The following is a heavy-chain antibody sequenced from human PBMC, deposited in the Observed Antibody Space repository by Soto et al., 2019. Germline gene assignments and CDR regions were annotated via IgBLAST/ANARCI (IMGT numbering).Heavy chain of an antibody. CDR1: GGSISSSSYY. J-gene: IGHJ6*02. V-gene: IGHV4-39*01. CDR3: AGGDYYHISGYYFYHYTMDV. CDR2: VYYGGST. Sequence: SETLSLTCTVSGGSISSSSYYWGWIRQPPGKGLEWIGNVYYGGSTYYNPSLKSRVTISVETSKSQFSLKLSSVTAADTAVYYCAGGDYYHISGYYFYHYTMDVWGQGTTVPGSS. D-gene: IGHD3-22*01.